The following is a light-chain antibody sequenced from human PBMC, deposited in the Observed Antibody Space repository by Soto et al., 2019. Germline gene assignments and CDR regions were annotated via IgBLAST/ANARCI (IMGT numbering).Light chain of an antibody. CDR3: REYLSSLWR. CDR1: QSITSNY. Sequence: ESGLTQSPGTLALSPGERAILSCRASQSITSNYLACYQQKPGQAPRLLMYGASSRATGIPDRFSGSGSGTDFTLTISRLEPEDFAVYYCREYLSSLWRFGPGPKVAIK. CDR2: GAS. J-gene: IGKJ1*01. V-gene: IGKV3-20*01.